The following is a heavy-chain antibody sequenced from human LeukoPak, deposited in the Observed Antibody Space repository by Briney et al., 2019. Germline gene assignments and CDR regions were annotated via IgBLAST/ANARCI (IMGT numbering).Heavy chain of an antibody. V-gene: IGHV3-21*01. CDR3: AADSSGSYGY. J-gene: IGHJ4*02. Sequence: PGGSLRLSCAASGFTFSSYSMNWVRQAPGKGLEWVSSISSSSSYIYYADSVKGRFTISRDNAKNSLYLQMNSLRAEDTAVYYCAADSSGSYGYWGQGTLVTVSS. CDR1: GFTFSSYS. D-gene: IGHD3-22*01. CDR2: ISSSSSYI.